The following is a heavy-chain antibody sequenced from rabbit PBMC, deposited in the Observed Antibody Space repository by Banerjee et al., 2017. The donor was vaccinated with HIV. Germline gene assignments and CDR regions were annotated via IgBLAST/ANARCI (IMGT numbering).Heavy chain of an antibody. D-gene: IGHD4-1*01. CDR1: GFSFSNKYV. V-gene: IGHV1S45*01. Sequence: QEQLEESGGDLVKPEGSLTLTYTASGFSFSNKYVMCWVRQAPGKGLEWIACINTSSGNTVYANWAKGRFTISKTSSTTVTLQMTSLTAADTATYFCARDGSGWGANFNLWGPGTLVTVS. J-gene: IGHJ4*01. CDR3: ARDGSGWGANFNL. CDR2: INTSSGNT.